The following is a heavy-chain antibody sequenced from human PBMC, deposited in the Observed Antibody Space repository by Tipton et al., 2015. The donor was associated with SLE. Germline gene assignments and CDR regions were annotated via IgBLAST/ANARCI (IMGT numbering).Heavy chain of an antibody. V-gene: IGHV4-59*11. Sequence: TLSLTCTVSGGSISSHYWSWIRQPPGKGLEWIGYIYYSGSTNYNPPLKSRVTISVDTSKNQFSLKLSSVTAADTAVYFCARPIVGVAAFHIWGPGTMVTVSS. J-gene: IGHJ3*02. CDR1: GGSISSHY. CDR2: IYYSGST. D-gene: IGHD1-26*01. CDR3: ARPIVGVAAFHI.